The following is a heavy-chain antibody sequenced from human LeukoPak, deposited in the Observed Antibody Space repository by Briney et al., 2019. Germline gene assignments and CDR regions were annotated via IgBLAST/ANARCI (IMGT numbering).Heavy chain of an antibody. D-gene: IGHD3-22*01. CDR2: INHSGST. J-gene: IGHJ4*02. CDR3: ARFYDSSLLDY. Sequence: SETLSLTCAVYGGSFSGYYWSWIRQPPGKGREWMGEINHSGSTNYNPSLKSRVTISVDTSKNQFSLKLSSVTAADTAVYYCARFYDSSLLDYWGQGTLVTVSS. CDR1: GGSFSGYY. V-gene: IGHV4-34*01.